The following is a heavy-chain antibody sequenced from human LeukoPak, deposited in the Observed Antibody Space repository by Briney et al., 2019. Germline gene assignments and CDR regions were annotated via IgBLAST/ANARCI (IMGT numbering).Heavy chain of an antibody. J-gene: IGHJ5*02. V-gene: IGHV4-31*11. CDR1: GGSFSGYY. D-gene: IGHD3-10*01. CDR3: AAYGLGSSRRFDP. CDR2: IYYSGST. Sequence: SETLSLTCAVYGGSFSGYYWTWIRQHPGKGLEWIGYIYYSGSTYYSPSLKSRVTISLDTSKNQFSLNLSSVTAADTAVYYCAAYGLGSSRRFDPWGQGTLVTVSS.